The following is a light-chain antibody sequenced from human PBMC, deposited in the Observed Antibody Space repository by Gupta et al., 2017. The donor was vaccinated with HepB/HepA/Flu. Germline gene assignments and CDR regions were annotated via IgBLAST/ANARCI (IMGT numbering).Light chain of an antibody. Sequence: QSALTPPASVSGSPGQSITISCTGTNSDIGASNHVSWFQHHPGKAPKRMIFDVIERPSGISYRFSGSSSCTAASLTLSGLPAAGAAASSCRSSRSTSLRGFGGGPPLTVL. CDR3: RSSRSTSLRG. CDR2: DVI. V-gene: IGLV2-14*03. CDR1: NSDIGASNH. J-gene: IGLJ3*02.